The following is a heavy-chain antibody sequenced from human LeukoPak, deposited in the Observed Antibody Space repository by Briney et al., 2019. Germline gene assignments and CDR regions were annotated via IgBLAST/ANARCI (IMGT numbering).Heavy chain of an antibody. Sequence: SVKVSCKASGGTFSSYAINWVRQAPGQGLEWMGGIIPIFGTANYAQKFQGRVTITADESTSTAYMELRSLRSDDTAVYYCARVGCSSTSCYTGGYYYYYGMDVWGQGTTVTVSS. CDR2: IIPIFGTA. V-gene: IGHV1-69*01. D-gene: IGHD2-2*02. CDR1: GGTFSSYA. J-gene: IGHJ6*02. CDR3: ARVGCSSTSCYTGGYYYYYGMDV.